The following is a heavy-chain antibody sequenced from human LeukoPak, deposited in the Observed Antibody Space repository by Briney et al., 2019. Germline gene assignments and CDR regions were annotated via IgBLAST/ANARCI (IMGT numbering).Heavy chain of an antibody. CDR3: AREGVAYCGGDCYFGYFDY. V-gene: IGHV4-59*01. Sequence: PSETLSLTCTVSGGSISSYYWSWIRQPPGKGLEWIGYIYYSGSTNYNPSLKSRVTISVDTSKNQFSLKLSSVTAADPAVYYCAREGVAYCGGDCYFGYFDYWGQGTLVTVSS. D-gene: IGHD2-21*02. CDR1: GGSISSYY. CDR2: IYYSGST. J-gene: IGHJ4*02.